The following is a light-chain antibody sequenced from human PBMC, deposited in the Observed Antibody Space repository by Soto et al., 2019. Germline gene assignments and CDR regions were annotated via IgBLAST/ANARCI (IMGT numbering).Light chain of an antibody. CDR1: QSVSSSY. CDR2: GAS. Sequence: EIVLTQSPGTLSLSPGERATLSCRASQSVSSSYLAWYQQKPGQAPRLLIYGASSRTTGIPDRFSGSGSATDFTLTISRLEPEEFTVYYCQQYGSSPAFGGGTKVEIK. J-gene: IGKJ4*01. CDR3: QQYGSSPA. V-gene: IGKV3-20*01.